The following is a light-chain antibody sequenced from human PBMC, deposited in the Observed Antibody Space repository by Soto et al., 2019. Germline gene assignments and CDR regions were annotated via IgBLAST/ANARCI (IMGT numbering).Light chain of an antibody. CDR2: HAS. CDR1: QSLSSY. Sequence: EIVLTQSPATLSLSPGERATLSCRSSQSLSSYLAWYQQKPGQAPRLLIYHASNRATGIPARFSGSGSGTDFTLTISSLEPEDFAVYYCQQRSNWPPRITFGGGTKVEIK. J-gene: IGKJ4*01. CDR3: QQRSNWPPRIT. V-gene: IGKV3-11*01.